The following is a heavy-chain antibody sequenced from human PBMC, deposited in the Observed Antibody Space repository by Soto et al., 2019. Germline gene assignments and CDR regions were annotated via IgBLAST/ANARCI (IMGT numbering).Heavy chain of an antibody. Sequence: GGSLRLSCAASGFIFENFGMSWVRQAPGKGLEWISSISGSGFKKYYADSVKGRFTISRDNSKSTVYLELNNLSAEDTAVYHCAKDQGVELVPLATVDWFDPWGQGSVVTVSS. D-gene: IGHD1-26*01. V-gene: IGHV3-23*01. J-gene: IGHJ5*02. CDR1: GFIFENFG. CDR3: AKDQGVELVPLATVDWFDP. CDR2: ISGSGFKK.